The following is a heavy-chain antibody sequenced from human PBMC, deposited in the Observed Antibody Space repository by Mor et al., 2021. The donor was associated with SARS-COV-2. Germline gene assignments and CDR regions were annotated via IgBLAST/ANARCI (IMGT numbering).Heavy chain of an antibody. V-gene: IGHV5-51*01. J-gene: IGHJ2*01. D-gene: IGHD6-13*01. CDR2: IYPGDSDT. Sequence: WVRLMPGKGLEWMGIIYPGDSDTRYSPSFQGQVTISADNSISTAYLQWSSLKASDTAMYYCARRGIAAAAQDWYFDLWGRGTPV. CDR3: ARRGIAAAAQDWYFDL.